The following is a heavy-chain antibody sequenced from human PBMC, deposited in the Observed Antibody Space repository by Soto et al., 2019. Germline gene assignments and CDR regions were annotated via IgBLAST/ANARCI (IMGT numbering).Heavy chain of an antibody. CDR1: GFTFSSYS. D-gene: IGHD6-19*01. CDR3: ARDTRYSSVQRLLDY. Sequence: EVQLVESGGGLVKPGGSLRLSCAASGFTFSSYSMNWVRQAPGKGLEWVSSISSSSSYIYYADSVKGRFTISRDNAKNSLDLQMNSLRAEDTAVYYCARDTRYSSVQRLLDYWGQGTLVTVSS. J-gene: IGHJ4*02. V-gene: IGHV3-21*01. CDR2: ISSSSSYI.